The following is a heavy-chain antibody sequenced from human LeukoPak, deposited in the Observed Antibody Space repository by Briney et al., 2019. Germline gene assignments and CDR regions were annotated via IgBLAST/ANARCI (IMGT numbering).Heavy chain of an antibody. CDR1: GFTVSSNY. CDR2: IYSGGST. V-gene: IGHV3-66*01. D-gene: IGHD3-10*01. Sequence: PGGALRLSCAASGFTVSSNYMSWVRQAPGKGLEWVSVIYSGGSTYYADSVKGRFTISRDNSKNTLYLQMNSLRAEDTAVYYCASGWFGELTLGYWGQGTLVTVSS. CDR3: ASGWFGELTLGY. J-gene: IGHJ4*02.